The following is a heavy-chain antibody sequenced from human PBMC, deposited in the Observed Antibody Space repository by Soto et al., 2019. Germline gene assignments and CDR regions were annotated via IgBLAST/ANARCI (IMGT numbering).Heavy chain of an antibody. CDR3: ASGRIAAAGTEAAQQGLRGLFLN. CDR2: ISYDGSNK. Sequence: GGSLRLSCAASGFTFSSYAMHWVRQAPGKGLEWVAVISYDGSNKYYADSVKGRFTISRDNSKNTLYLQMNSLRAEDTAVYYCASGRIAAAGTEAAQQGLRGLFLNWGQGTLVTVSS. J-gene: IGHJ4*02. V-gene: IGHV3-30-3*01. CDR1: GFTFSSYA. D-gene: IGHD6-13*01.